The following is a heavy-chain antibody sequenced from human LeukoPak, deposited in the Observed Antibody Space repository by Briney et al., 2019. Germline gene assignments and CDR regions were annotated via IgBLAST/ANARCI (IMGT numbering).Heavy chain of an antibody. CDR1: GLHFSGTA. CDR2: ISHDGMNA. D-gene: IGHD6-19*01. CDR3: AKDGAQYSSGPECDP. V-gene: IGHV3-23*01. Sequence: GGSLRLSCAASGLHFSGTAMSWVRRAPGKGLEWVSAISHDGMNAYYADSVKGRFTISRDNSKKTVSLEMSSLTAADTGVYYCAKDGAQYSSGPECDPRGQGALVTVSP. J-gene: IGHJ5*02.